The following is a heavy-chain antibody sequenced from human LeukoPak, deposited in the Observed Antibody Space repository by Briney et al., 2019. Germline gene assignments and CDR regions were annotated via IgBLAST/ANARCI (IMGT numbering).Heavy chain of an antibody. Sequence: GGSLRLSCAASGFFVTTYGVHWVRQAPGKGLEWVAVISRDESNKYYGDSVKGRFTISRDNSKNTLYLHMNSLRAEDTAVYYCARVRYCSGGSCYFYNAMDVWGQGTTVTVSS. CDR2: ISRDESNK. V-gene: IGHV3-30*03. D-gene: IGHD2-15*01. J-gene: IGHJ6*02. CDR1: GFFVTTYG. CDR3: ARVRYCSGGSCYFYNAMDV.